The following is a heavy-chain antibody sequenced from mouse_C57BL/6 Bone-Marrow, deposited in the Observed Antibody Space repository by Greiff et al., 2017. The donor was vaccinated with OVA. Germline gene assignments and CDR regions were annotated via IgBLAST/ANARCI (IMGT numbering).Heavy chain of an antibody. CDR2: ISDGGSYT. J-gene: IGHJ3*01. V-gene: IGHV5-4*01. D-gene: IGHD1-1*01. CDR3: ARDQGYCYYVSRYVWFAY. Sequence: EVQLVESGGGLVKPGGSLKLSCAASGFTISSYAMSWVRQTPEKRLEWVATISDGGSYTYYPDNVKGRFTISRDNATNNLYLQMSHLKSEDTAMYDCARDQGYCYYVSRYVWFAYWGQGTLVTVSA. CDR1: GFTISSYA.